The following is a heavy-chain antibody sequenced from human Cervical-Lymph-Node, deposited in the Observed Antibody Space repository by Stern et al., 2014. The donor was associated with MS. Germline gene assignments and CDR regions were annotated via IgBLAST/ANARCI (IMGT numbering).Heavy chain of an antibody. Sequence: QMQLVQSGGGLVKPGGSLRLSCAASGFTFGADFMTWIRQAPGKGLEWVSYISSSGSTVHYADSVKGRFTISRDNANNSLYLQMNSLRAEDTAVYYCASEKCTSASCFLSWGQGALVTVSS. CDR2: ISSSGSTV. CDR3: ASEKCTSASCFLS. CDR1: GFTFGADF. V-gene: IGHV3-11*01. J-gene: IGHJ4*02. D-gene: IGHD2-8*02.